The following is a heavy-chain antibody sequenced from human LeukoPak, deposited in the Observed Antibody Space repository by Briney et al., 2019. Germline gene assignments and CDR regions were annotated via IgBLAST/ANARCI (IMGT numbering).Heavy chain of an antibody. CDR1: GFTFSSYG. D-gene: IGHD6-19*01. J-gene: IGHJ4*02. Sequence: GSLRLSCAASGFTFSSYGMHWVRQAPGKGLERVAVIWYDGSNKYYADSVKGRFTISRDNSKNTLYLQMNSLRAEDTAVYYCARDPGSSGWYDYYFDYWGQGTLVTVSS. V-gene: IGHV3-33*01. CDR3: ARDPGSSGWYDYYFDY. CDR2: IWYDGSNK.